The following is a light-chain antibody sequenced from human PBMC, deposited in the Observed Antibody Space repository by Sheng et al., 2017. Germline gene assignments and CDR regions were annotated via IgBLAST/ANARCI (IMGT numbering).Light chain of an antibody. V-gene: IGKV3-15*01. CDR2: GAS. Sequence: EIVLTQSPATLSLSPGDRATLSCRASQSVSSYLAWYQQKPGQAPRLLLYGASTRATGIPARFSGSGSGTEFTLTISSLQSEDFAVYYCQQYNNWPLLTFGGGTKVEIK. J-gene: IGKJ4*01. CDR3: QQYNNWPLLT. CDR1: QSVSSY.